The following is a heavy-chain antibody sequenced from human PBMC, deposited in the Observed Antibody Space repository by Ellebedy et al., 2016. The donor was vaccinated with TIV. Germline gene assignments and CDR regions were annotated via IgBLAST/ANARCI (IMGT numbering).Heavy chain of an antibody. J-gene: IGHJ3*02. CDR1: GFTFSNYA. Sequence: GESLKISCAASGFTFSNYAMNWVRQAPGKGPEWVSVTSGSSDSRDYADSVKGRFTISRGNAKNSLYLQMNSLRDEDTAVYYCARGGGERLRYAFDIWGHGTLVTVSS. CDR2: TSGSSDSR. CDR3: ARGGGERLRYAFDI. V-gene: IGHV3-23*01. D-gene: IGHD1-26*01.